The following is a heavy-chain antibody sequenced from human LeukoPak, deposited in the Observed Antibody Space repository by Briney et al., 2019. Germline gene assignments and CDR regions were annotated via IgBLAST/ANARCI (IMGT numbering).Heavy chain of an antibody. Sequence: SETLSLTCTVSGGSISSYYWSWIRQPPGKGLEWIGYIYYSGSTNYNPSLKSRVTISVDTSKNQFSLKLSSVTAADTAVYYCAREVKGWYNLFYYYYMDVWGKGATVTVSS. D-gene: IGHD6-19*01. V-gene: IGHV4-59*01. CDR1: GGSISSYY. J-gene: IGHJ6*03. CDR3: AREVKGWYNLFYYYYMDV. CDR2: IYYSGST.